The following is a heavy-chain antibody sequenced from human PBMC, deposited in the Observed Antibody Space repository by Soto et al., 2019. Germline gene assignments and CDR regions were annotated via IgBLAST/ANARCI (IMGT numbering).Heavy chain of an antibody. CDR3: ARAAGRSKLLPYYFDP. CDR1: GYVFTTSA. CDR2: INPATGDT. D-gene: IGHD3-22*01. J-gene: IGHJ5*02. V-gene: IGHV1-3*01. Sequence: ASVKVSCKASGYVFTTSAIHWVRQAAGQRLEWLGRINPATGDTKYSQDFRGRVTFTLDTSATTAYMALTSLTSHDTAVYYCARAAGRSKLLPYYFDPWGQGTLVTVSS.